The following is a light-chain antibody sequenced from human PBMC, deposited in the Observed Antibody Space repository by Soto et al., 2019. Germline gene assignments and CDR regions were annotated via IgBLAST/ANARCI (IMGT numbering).Light chain of an antibody. CDR1: QSLLYSSTTKIY. J-gene: IGKJ1*01. V-gene: IGKV4-1*01. CDR2: WAS. Sequence: DIVMTQSPEFLLVSLGERTTINCQSSQSLLYSSTTKIYLAWYQQKAGQPPKLLFYWASTRQSGVPERFSVIGSATNFNLTISSLQAEDVAVYFCQQYYISPWTFGQGTKVEI. CDR3: QQYYISPWT.